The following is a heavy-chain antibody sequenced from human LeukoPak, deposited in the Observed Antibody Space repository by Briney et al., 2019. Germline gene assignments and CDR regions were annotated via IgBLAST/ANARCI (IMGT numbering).Heavy chain of an antibody. CDR3: DTWVSGSHPVRGP. J-gene: IGHJ5*02. V-gene: IGHV5-51*01. D-gene: IGHD3-10*01. Sequence: GESLKISCNVSEYHFPEFWIAWVRQMPGKGLDWMGIIYPDDSDTRYSPSFQGQVTISADKSISTAYLQWTSLKASDSVMYYYDTWVSGSHPVRGPWGQGTLVTVSS. CDR1: EYHFPEFW. CDR2: IYPDDSDT.